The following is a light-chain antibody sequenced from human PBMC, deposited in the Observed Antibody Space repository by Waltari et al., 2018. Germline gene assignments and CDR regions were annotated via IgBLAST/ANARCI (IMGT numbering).Light chain of an antibody. Sequence: EIVMAQSPASLSVSPGERAIFSCRASQRVTTNVAWYQQKPGPPPRLLIYGASTRATDIPARFSGSGSGTEFTLTITSPQSEDVGVYYCHQYNDGPPFNFGQGTKLEIK. V-gene: IGKV3-15*01. J-gene: IGKJ2*01. CDR3: HQYNDGPPFN. CDR2: GAS. CDR1: QRVTTN.